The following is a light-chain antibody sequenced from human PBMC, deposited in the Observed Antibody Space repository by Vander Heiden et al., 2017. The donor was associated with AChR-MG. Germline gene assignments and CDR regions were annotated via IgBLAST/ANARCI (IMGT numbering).Light chain of an antibody. CDR2: EVS. V-gene: IGLV2-23*02. J-gene: IGLJ2*01. CDR3: CSYAGSSTVV. CDR1: LSDVGSYNL. Sequence: SALTQPASVSGSPGQSITISCAGTLSDVGSYNLVSWYQQHPGKAPKLMIYEVSKRPSGISDRFSGSKSGNTASLTISGLQAEDEADYYCCSYAGSSTVVFGGGTKLTVL.